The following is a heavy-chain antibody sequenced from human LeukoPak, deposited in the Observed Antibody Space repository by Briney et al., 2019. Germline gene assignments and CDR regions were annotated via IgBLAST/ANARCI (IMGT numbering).Heavy chain of an antibody. Sequence: SETLSLTCAVPGGSIRSSNWWSWVGQPPGKGREWIGEIYHSGSTNYNPSLKSRVTISVDKSKNQFSLKLSSVTAADTAVYYCAGAMYYYDSSGYYGGFFDYWGQGTLVTVSS. CDR1: GGSIRSSNW. CDR2: IYHSGST. CDR3: AGAMYYYDSSGYYGGFFDY. V-gene: IGHV4-4*02. D-gene: IGHD3-22*01. J-gene: IGHJ4*02.